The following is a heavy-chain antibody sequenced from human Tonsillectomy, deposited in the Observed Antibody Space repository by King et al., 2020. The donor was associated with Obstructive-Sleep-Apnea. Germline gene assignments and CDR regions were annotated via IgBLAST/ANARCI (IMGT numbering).Heavy chain of an antibody. D-gene: IGHD3-22*01. CDR1: GFTFSSYV. Sequence: EVQLVESGGGLVQPGGSLRLSCAASGFTFSSYVLSWVRQAPGKGLEWVSAISGSGGGTYYAGSVKGRFPISRDNSKNTLYLQMNSLRAEDTAVYYCAKSTPAAMIISSPHRGQGTLVTVSS. CDR2: ISGSGGGT. CDR3: AKSTPAAMIISSPH. V-gene: IGHV3-23*04. J-gene: IGHJ1*01.